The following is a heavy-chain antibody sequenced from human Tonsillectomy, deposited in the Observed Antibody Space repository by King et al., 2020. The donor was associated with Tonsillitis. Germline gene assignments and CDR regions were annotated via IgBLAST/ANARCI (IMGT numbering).Heavy chain of an antibody. CDR3: AREDVDTPRPYYYYYGMDV. CDR1: GFSFSNSA. Sequence: QLVQSGGGVVQPGRSLRLSCAASGFSFSNSAIHWVRQAPGKGLEWVAVISYDGSIKYYTDSVKGRFTISRDNSKNTLFLQMNSLRPVDTAVYYCAREDVDTPRPYYYYYGMDVWGQGTTVTVSS. V-gene: IGHV3-30-3*01. D-gene: IGHD5-18*01. CDR2: ISYDGSIK. J-gene: IGHJ6*02.